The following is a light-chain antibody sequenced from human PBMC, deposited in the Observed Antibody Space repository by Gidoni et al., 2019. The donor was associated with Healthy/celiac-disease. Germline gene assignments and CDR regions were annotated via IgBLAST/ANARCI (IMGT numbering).Light chain of an antibody. V-gene: IGLV3-9*01. CDR1: NIGSKN. J-gene: IGLJ1*01. CDR2: RDS. CDR3: QVCDSSTAAYV. Sequence: SYELTQPLPVSVALGQTALSTCGGHNIGSKNVHWYPQTPGQAPGLVIYRDSNRPSGIPERFSGSNSGNTATLTISRAQAGDEADYYCQVCDSSTAAYVFGTGTKVTVL.